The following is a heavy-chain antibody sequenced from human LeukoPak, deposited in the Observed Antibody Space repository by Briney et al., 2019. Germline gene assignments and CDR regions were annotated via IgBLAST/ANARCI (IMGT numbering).Heavy chain of an antibody. Sequence: SETLSLTCSVSSGSISSRAYYWGWIRQPPGKGLEWIASINYSGTTYYHPSLKSRATISIDTSKNQFSLKLSSLTAADTAVYYCVRDVPSGHFDSWGQGALVTVSS. CDR1: SGSISSRAYY. V-gene: IGHV4-39*07. CDR3: VRDVPSGHFDS. CDR2: INYSGTT. J-gene: IGHJ4*02. D-gene: IGHD1-26*01.